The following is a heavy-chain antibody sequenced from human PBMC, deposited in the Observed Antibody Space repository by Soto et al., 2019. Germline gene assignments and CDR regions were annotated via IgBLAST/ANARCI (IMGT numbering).Heavy chain of an antibody. J-gene: IGHJ5*02. CDR3: ASQSITIFGVEGNWFDP. D-gene: IGHD3-3*01. CDR2: IYYSGST. CDR1: GGSISSYY. V-gene: IGHV4-59*08. Sequence: PSETLSLTCTVSGGSISSYYWSWIRQPPGKGLEWIGYIYYSGSTNYNPSLKSRVTISVDTSKNQFSLKLSSVTAADTAVYYCASQSITIFGVEGNWFDPWGQGTLVTVSS.